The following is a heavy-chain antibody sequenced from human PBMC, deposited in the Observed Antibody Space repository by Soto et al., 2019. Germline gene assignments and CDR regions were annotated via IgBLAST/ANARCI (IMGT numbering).Heavy chain of an antibody. V-gene: IGHV3-74*01. D-gene: IGHD1-7*01. Sequence: PEGSLRLSCAASGFTFSSYWMHWVRQAPGNGRVWVSRINSDGSSTTYADSVKGRFTVSRDNAKCRLYFQMESLRHEATALYYCATRARTQTKGFVTWDQGT. CDR3: ATRARTQTKGFVT. CDR2: INSDGSST. CDR1: GFTFSSYW. J-gene: IGHJ6*02.